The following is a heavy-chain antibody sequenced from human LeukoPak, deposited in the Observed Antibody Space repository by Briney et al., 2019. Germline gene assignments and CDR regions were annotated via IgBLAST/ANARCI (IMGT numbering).Heavy chain of an antibody. V-gene: IGHV3-30*02. Sequence: GGSLRLSCAASGFTFTHYAMHWVRQTPGKGLEWVAFIRYDGSNKYYADSVKGRFTISRDNSRNTLYLQMNSLRAEDTAVYYCAKDGEWFGELPEFDPWGQGTLVTVSS. J-gene: IGHJ5*02. D-gene: IGHD3-10*01. CDR3: AKDGEWFGELPEFDP. CDR2: IRYDGSNK. CDR1: GFTFTHYA.